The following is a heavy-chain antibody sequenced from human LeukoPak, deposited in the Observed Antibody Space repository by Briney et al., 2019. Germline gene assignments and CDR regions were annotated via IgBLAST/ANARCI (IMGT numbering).Heavy chain of an antibody. CDR2: ISAYNGNT. J-gene: IGHJ5*02. V-gene: IGHV1-18*01. CDR1: GYTFTSYG. Sequence: ASVKVPCKASGYTFTSYGVSWVRQAPGQGLEWMGWISAYNGNTNYAQKLQGRVTMTTDTSTSTAYMELRSLRSDDTAVYYCARGPRSPAAIANWFDPWGQGTLVTVSS. CDR3: ARGPRSPAAIANWFDP. D-gene: IGHD2-2*01.